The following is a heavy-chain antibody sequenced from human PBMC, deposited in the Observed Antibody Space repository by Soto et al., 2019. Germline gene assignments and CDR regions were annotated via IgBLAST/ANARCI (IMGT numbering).Heavy chain of an antibody. Sequence: PGGSLRLSCAASGFTFSSYWMSWVRQAPGKGLEWVANIKQDGSEKYYVDSVKGRFTISRDNAQNSLYLQMNSLRAEDTAVYYCARDWMVRGVIITYNWFDPWGQVTLVTVSS. V-gene: IGHV3-7*03. CDR1: GFTFSSYW. CDR3: ARDWMVRGVIITYNWFDP. D-gene: IGHD3-10*01. CDR2: IKQDGSEK. J-gene: IGHJ5*02.